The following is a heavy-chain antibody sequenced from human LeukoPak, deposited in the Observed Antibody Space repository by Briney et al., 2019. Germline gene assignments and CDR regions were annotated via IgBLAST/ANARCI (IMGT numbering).Heavy chain of an antibody. J-gene: IGHJ4*02. D-gene: IGHD5-24*01. V-gene: IGHV3-64*01. CDR3: ARDSGGDTYNDYFDS. CDR1: GFSFNTYA. Sequence: GESLTLSCAASGFSFNTYAMHWVRHAPGKGLEYVSAINYNGDSTYYANSVKGRFIISRDNSNKTLFLQMRSLRAEDTAVYYCARDSGGDTYNDYFDSWGQGTLVTVSS. CDR2: INYNGDST.